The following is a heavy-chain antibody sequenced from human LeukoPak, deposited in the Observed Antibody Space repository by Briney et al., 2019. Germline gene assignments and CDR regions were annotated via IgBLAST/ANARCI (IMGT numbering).Heavy chain of an antibody. Sequence: SETVSLTCTVSGGSISSYYWSWIRQPPGKGLEWIGYIYYSGSTNYNPSLKSRVTISVDTSKNQFSLKLSSVTAADTAVYYCARAEGLWFGEPTWPYGMDVWGQGTTVTVSS. D-gene: IGHD3-10*01. V-gene: IGHV4-59*01. CDR3: ARAEGLWFGEPTWPYGMDV. J-gene: IGHJ6*02. CDR1: GGSISSYY. CDR2: IYYSGST.